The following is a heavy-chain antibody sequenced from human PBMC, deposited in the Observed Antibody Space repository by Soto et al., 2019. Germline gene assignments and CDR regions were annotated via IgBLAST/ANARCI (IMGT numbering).Heavy chain of an antibody. CDR1: GYTVTSCG. V-gene: IGHV1-18*01. CDR3: ARDLTKGLLV. D-gene: IGHD2-8*01. CDR2: INTYNGYT. J-gene: IGHJ6*02. Sequence: APVRVSCKASGYTVTSCGINLVRQAPGQGIEWMGLINTYNGYTNYPQNFQGRVTMTTDTSTGTVYMELRSLTSDDTAVYYCARDLTKGLLVWGQGTTGLGSS.